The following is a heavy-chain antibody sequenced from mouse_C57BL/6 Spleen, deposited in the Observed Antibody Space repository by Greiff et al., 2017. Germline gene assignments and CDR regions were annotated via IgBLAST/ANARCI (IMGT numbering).Heavy chain of an antibody. J-gene: IGHJ2*01. V-gene: IGHV1-80*01. CDR3: ARDSDDYEGFDD. Sequence: QVQLQQSGAELVKPGASVKISCKASGYAFSSYWMNWVKQRPGKGLEWIGQIYPGDGDTNYNGKFKGKATLTADKSSSTAYMQLSSLTSEDSAVYFCARDSDDYEGFDDWGTGTTLTVSS. CDR2: IYPGDGDT. CDR1: GYAFSSYW. D-gene: IGHD2-4*01.